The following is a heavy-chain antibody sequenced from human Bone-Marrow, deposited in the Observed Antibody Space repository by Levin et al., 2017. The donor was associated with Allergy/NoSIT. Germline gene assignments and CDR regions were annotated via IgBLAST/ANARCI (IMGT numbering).Heavy chain of an antibody. CDR2: INSDGSST. CDR3: ARDLNWYFDL. CDR1: GFTFSNYW. J-gene: IGHJ2*01. V-gene: IGHV3-74*01. Sequence: GESLKISCAASGFTFSNYWMHWVRQAPGKGLVWVSRINSDGSSTSYADSVKGRFTISRDNAKNTLYLQMSSLRAEDTAVYYCARDLNWYFDLWGRGTLVTVSS.